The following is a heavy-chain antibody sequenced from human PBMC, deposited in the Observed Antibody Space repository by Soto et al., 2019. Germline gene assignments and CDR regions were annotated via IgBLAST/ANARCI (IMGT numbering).Heavy chain of an antibody. CDR2: ISGSGVST. J-gene: IGHJ4*02. D-gene: IGHD3-22*01. V-gene: IGHV3-23*01. CDR3: AREIYDDYDSSGFDH. Sequence: GGSLRLSCAASGFTVSTSQMTWVRQAPGKGLEWVSAISGSGVSTYYADSVKGRFTISRDNSKNTLYLQMNSLRAEDTAVYYCAREIYDDYDSSGFDHWGQGTLVTVSS. CDR1: GFTVSTSQ.